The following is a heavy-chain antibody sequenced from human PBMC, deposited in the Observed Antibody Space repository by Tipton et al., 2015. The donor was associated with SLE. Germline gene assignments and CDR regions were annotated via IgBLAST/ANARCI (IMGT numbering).Heavy chain of an antibody. CDR2: INHSGST. J-gene: IGHJ4*02. V-gene: IGHV4-34*01. CDR1: GGSFSGYY. CDR3: ASQGYSSSY. Sequence: TLSLTCAVYGGSFSGYYWSWIRQPPGKGLEWIGEINHSGSTNYNPSLKGRVTISVDTSKNQFSLKLSSVTAADTAVYYCASQGYSSSYWGQGTLVTVSS. D-gene: IGHD6-6*01.